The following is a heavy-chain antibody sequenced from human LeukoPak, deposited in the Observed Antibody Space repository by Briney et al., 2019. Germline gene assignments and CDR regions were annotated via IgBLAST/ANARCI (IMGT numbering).Heavy chain of an antibody. CDR1: GGSISSYY. J-gene: IGHJ3*02. D-gene: IGHD3-22*01. CDR2: IYYSGST. Sequence: SETLSLTCTVSGGSISSYYWSWIRQPPWKGLEWIGYIYYSGSTNYNPSLKSRVTISVDTSKNQFSLKLSSVTAADTAVYYCARERRYYYDSSGYDGDAFDIWGQGTMVTVSS. V-gene: IGHV4-59*01. CDR3: ARERRYYYDSSGYDGDAFDI.